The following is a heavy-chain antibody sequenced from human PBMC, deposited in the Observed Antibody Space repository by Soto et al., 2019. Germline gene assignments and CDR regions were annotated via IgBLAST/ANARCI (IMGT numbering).Heavy chain of an antibody. CDR2: IYHSGGT. V-gene: IGHV4-31*03. CDR3: ARSYGSGNYYGVPSNWFDP. D-gene: IGHD3-10*01. CDR1: GASTGGGTYS. J-gene: IGHJ5*02. Sequence: QVQLQESGPGLVKPSRTRSLTCTAPGASTGGGTYSGIGIAPHPGKALGWLGTIYHSGGTYYNPPLESRVTISLDSSKNHFSLKLSSVTAADTAVYYCARSYGSGNYYGVPSNWFDPWGQGILVTVSS.